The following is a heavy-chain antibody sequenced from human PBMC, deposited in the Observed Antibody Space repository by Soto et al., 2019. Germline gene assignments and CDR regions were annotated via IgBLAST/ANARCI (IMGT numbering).Heavy chain of an antibody. V-gene: IGHV1-18*01. J-gene: IGHJ4*02. CDR1: ASIFTRYG. CDR2: ISAYNGDT. CDR3: TSDCGDENS. Sequence: QVQLEQSGVEVKKPGASVRVACKTSASIFTRYGFSWVRQAPGQGLEWMGWISAYNGDTKDAQNFQGRVTMTTDTPTRTAYMELRTLRIDDTAVYYCTSDCGDENSWGQGTRVTVSS. D-gene: IGHD4-17*01.